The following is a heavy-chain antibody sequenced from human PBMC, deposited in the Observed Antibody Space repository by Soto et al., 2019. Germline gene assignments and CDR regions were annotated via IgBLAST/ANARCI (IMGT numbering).Heavy chain of an antibody. D-gene: IGHD2-2*02. V-gene: IGHV3-7*01. CDR1: GFTFSSYW. Sequence: GGSLRLSCAASGFTFSSYWMSWVRQAPGKGLEWVANIKQDGSEKYYLDSVKGRFTISRDNAKNSLYLQMNSLRAEDTAVYYCARVDCSSTSCYRGKYYYYYYYMDVWGKGTTVTVSS. CDR3: ARVDCSSTSCYRGKYYYYYYYMDV. J-gene: IGHJ6*03. CDR2: IKQDGSEK.